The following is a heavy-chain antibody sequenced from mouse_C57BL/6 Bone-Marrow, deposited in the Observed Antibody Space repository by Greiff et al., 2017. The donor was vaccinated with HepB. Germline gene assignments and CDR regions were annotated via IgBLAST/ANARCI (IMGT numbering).Heavy chain of an antibody. CDR3: ARWRNLYATDY. V-gene: IGHV7-3*01. J-gene: IGHJ4*01. CDR2: IRNKANGYTT. Sequence: EVMLVESGGGLVQPGGSLSLSCAASGFTFTDYYMSWVRQPPGKALEWLGFIRNKANGYTTEYSASVKGRFTISRDNSQSILYLQMNALRAEDSATYYCARWRNLYATDYWGQGTSVTVSS. D-gene: IGHD2-1*01. CDR1: GFTFTDYY.